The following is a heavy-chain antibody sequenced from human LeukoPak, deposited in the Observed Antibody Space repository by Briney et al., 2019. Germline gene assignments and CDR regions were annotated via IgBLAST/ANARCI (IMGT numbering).Heavy chain of an antibody. V-gene: IGHV1-2*02. CDR1: GYTFTGYY. J-gene: IGHJ4*02. CDR2: INPNSGAT. CDR3: ARGTGEGYSYGRYFFDY. D-gene: IGHD5-18*01. Sequence: GASVKVSCKASGYTFTGYYIHWVRQAPGQGLEWMGWINPNSGATNYAQKFQGRVTMTRDTAISTAYIILSSLASDDTAVFYCARGTGEGYSYGRYFFDYWGQGTLVTVSS.